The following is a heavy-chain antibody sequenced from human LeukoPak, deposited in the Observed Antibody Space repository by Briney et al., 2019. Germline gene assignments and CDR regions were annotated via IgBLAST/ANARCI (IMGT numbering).Heavy chain of an antibody. CDR3: ARDQYSGSLDY. D-gene: IGHD1-26*01. CDR2: FYSTGST. V-gene: IGHV4-4*07. Sequence: SETLSLTCTVSGGSISSYYWTWIRQPAGKGLEWIGRFYSTGSTNYNPSLKSRVTMSVDTSKNQFSLKLSSVTAADTAVYYCARDQYSGSLDYWGQGTLVTVST. J-gene: IGHJ4*02. CDR1: GGSISSYY.